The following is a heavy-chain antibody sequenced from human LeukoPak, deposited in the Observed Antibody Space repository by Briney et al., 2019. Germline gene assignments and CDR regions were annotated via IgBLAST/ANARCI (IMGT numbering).Heavy chain of an antibody. Sequence: GGSLRLSCAASGFTFSDYYMSWIRQAPGKGLEWVSYISSSGSTIYYADSVKGRFTISRDNAKNSLYLQMNSLRAEDTAVYYCVREGRDGFRQLYDYWGQGTLVTVSS. D-gene: IGHD1-1*01. V-gene: IGHV3-11*01. CDR1: GFTFSDYY. J-gene: IGHJ4*02. CDR3: VREGRDGFRQLYDY. CDR2: ISSSGSTI.